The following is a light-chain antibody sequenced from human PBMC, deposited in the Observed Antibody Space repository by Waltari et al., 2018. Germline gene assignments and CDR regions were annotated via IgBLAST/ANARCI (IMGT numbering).Light chain of an antibody. J-gene: IGLJ1*01. CDR1: RSDIGFYKL. CDR2: EVT. V-gene: IGLV2-23*02. Sequence: QSPLTQPASVSGSPGQSITISCTGTRSDIGFYKLFSWYQQYPGKAPKVMIYEVTKRPSGVSNRFSGSKSGNTASLTISGLQAEDEADYYCFSYAGTSSGVFGTGTKVTVL. CDR3: FSYAGTSSGV.